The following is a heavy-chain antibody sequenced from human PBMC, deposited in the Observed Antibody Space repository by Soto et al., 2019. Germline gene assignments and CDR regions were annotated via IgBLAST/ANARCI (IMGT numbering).Heavy chain of an antibody. CDR2: ISSSGYTI. Sequence: GGSLRLSCVVSGFIFSNSEMNWVRQAPGKGLEWVSYISSSGYTIHYADSVKGRFTISRDNAKNSLFLQMNSLRVDDTAIYYCARDSYYDTTGYYPRHNWFGPWGQGTLVTVSS. D-gene: IGHD3-22*01. V-gene: IGHV3-48*03. J-gene: IGHJ5*02. CDR1: GFIFSNSE. CDR3: ARDSYYDTTGYYPRHNWFGP.